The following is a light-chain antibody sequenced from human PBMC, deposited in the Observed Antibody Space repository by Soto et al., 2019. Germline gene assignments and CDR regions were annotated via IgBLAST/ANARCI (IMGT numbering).Light chain of an antibody. J-gene: IGLJ1*01. CDR1: RSNIGSNP. CDR3: AAWDDSLYGRA. Sequence: QSALTQPPSASGTPGQRVTISCSGSRSNIGSNPVNWYQQLPGTAPKLLIDSNNQRPSGVPDRFSGSRSGTSASLAISGLQSEDEADYYCAAWDDSLYGRAFGTGTKSPS. CDR2: SNN. V-gene: IGLV1-44*01.